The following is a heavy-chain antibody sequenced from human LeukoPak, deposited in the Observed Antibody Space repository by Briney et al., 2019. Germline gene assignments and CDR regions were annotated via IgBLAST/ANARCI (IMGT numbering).Heavy chain of an antibody. J-gene: IGHJ5*02. CDR3: ARRGYIVVVRWFDP. CDR1: GGSFSGYY. CDR2: INHSGST. D-gene: IGHD2-2*01. Sequence: SETLSLTCAVYGGSFSGYYWSWIRQPPGKGLEWIWEINHSGSTNYNPFLKSRVTISVDTSKNQFSLKLSSVTAADTAVYYGARRGYIVVVRWFDPWGQGTLVTVSS. V-gene: IGHV4-34*01.